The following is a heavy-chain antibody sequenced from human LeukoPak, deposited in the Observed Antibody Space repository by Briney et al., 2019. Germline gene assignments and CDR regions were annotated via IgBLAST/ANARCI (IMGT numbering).Heavy chain of an antibody. J-gene: IGHJ4*02. Sequence: GGSLRPSCAASGFTFSTYEMNWVRQAPGKGLEWVSYISSSGSTIYYADSVKGRFTISRDNAKNSLYLQMNSLRAEDTAVYYCARGPTAVTPHFDFWGQGTLVTVSS. CDR3: ARGPTAVTPHFDF. CDR1: GFTFSTYE. CDR2: ISSSGSTI. V-gene: IGHV3-48*03. D-gene: IGHD4-17*01.